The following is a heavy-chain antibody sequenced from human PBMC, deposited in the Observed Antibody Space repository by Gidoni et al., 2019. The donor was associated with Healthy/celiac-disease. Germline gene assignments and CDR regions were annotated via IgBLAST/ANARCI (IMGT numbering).Heavy chain of an antibody. J-gene: IGHJ4*02. Sequence: EVQLLESGGGLVQPGGSLRLSCAASGFTFSSYAMSWVRQAPGKGLEWVSAISGSGGSTYYTDSVKGRFTISRDNPKNTLYLQMNSLRAEDTAVYYCAKAARITMIVVVITPFDYWGQGTLVTVSS. CDR2: ISGSGGST. D-gene: IGHD3-22*01. CDR1: GFTFSSYA. CDR3: AKAARITMIVVVITPFDY. V-gene: IGHV3-23*01.